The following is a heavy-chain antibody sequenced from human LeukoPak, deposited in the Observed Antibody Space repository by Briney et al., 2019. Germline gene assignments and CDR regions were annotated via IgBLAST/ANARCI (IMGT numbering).Heavy chain of an antibody. D-gene: IGHD5-24*01. V-gene: IGHV4-59*01. CDR2: IYYSGST. Sequence: SETLSLTCTVSGGAISSYYWSWIRQPPGQGLEWIGYIYYSGSTNYNPSLKSRVTISVDTSKNQFSLKLSSVTAADTAVYYCASDRHRDGYNLPFYFDYWGQGTLVTVSS. CDR1: GGAISSYY. CDR3: ASDRHRDGYNLPFYFDY. J-gene: IGHJ4*02.